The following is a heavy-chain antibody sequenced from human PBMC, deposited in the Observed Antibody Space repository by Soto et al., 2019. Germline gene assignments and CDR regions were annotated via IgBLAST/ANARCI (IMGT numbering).Heavy chain of an antibody. V-gene: IGHV1-8*01. CDR1: GYTFTSYD. CDR3: ARCRYWVVVPAAKKYYYYYYMDV. J-gene: IGHJ6*03. D-gene: IGHD2-2*01. CDR2: MNPNSGNT. Sequence: GASVKVSCKASGYTFTSYDINWVRQATGQGLEWMGWMNPNSGNTGYAQKFQGRVTMTRNTSISTAYMELSSLRSEDTAVYYCARCRYWVVVPAAKKYYYYYYMDVWAKGPRAPSP.